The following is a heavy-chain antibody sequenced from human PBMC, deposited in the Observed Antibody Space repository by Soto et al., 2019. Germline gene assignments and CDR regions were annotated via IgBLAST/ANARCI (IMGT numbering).Heavy chain of an antibody. CDR2: SSGSGYTT. J-gene: IGHJ5*02. V-gene: IGHV3-23*01. Sequence: HQELVKWLEWVSISSGSGYTTKYADSVKGRFTISRDNSRNTLYLQLNTLRPEDTALYYCAKKGITPPGSGWLAPWGQGTLVPVSS. CDR3: AKKGITPPGSGWLAP. D-gene: IGHD1-20*01.